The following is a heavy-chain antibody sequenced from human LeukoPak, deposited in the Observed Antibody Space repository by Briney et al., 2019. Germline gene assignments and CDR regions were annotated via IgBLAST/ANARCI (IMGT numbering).Heavy chain of an antibody. V-gene: IGHV3-9*01. CDR1: GFGFGDYA. D-gene: IGHD3-10*01. Sequence: GGSLRLSCAASGFGFGDYAMHWVRQAPGKGLEWVSGITWNSDIKAYADAVKGRFTVSRDNAKNSLYLQMNSLRSDDTALYYCARAPISGSYSQYFYMDVWGKGTTVTISS. CDR2: ITWNSDIK. J-gene: IGHJ6*03. CDR3: ARAPISGSYSQYFYMDV.